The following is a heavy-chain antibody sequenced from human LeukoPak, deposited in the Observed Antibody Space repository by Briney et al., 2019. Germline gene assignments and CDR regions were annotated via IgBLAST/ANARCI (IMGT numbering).Heavy chain of an antibody. V-gene: IGHV1-2*02. CDR2: INPNSGGT. J-gene: IGHJ4*02. CDR1: GYTFTGYY. D-gene: IGHD3-3*01. CDR3: ARDESDFWSGYSSN. Sequence: ASVKVSCKASGYTFTGYYMHWVRQAPGQGLEWLGWINPNSGGTNYAQKFQGRVTMTRDTSISTAYMELSRLRSDDTAVYYCARDESDFWSGYSSNWGQGTLVTVSS.